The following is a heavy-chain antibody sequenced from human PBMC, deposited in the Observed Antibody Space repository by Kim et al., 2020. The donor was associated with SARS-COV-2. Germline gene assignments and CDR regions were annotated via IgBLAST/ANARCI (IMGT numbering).Heavy chain of an antibody. J-gene: IGHJ6*02. CDR3: ARVYSYYYGMDV. Sequence: GGSLRLSCAASGFTFSSYSMNWVRRAPEKGLEWVSYIDSSSSAIYYADSVKGRFTISRDNAKKSLYLQMNSLRDEDSAVYYCARVYSYYYGMDVWGHGTTVTVSS. CDR1: GFTFSSYS. CDR2: IDSSSSAI. V-gene: IGHV3-48*02. D-gene: IGHD2-21*01.